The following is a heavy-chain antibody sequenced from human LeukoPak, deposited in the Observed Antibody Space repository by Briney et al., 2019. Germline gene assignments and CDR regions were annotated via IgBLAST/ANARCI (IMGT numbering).Heavy chain of an antibody. Sequence: SQTLSLTCTVSGGSISSGGYYWSWIRQHPGKGLEWIGYISYSGSTYYNPSLKSRVTISVDTSKNQFSLKLSSVTAADTAVYYCARSFGVVVPVDVWGQGTTVTVSS. V-gene: IGHV4-31*03. CDR1: GGSISSGGYY. J-gene: IGHJ6*02. CDR2: ISYSGST. D-gene: IGHD3-3*01. CDR3: ARSFGVVVPVDV.